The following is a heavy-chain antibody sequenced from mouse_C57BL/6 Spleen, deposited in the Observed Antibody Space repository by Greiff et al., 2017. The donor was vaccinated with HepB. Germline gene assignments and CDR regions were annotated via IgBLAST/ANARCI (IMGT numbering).Heavy chain of an antibody. Sequence: EVKLVESGGGLVQPGGSMKLSCAASGFTFSDAWMDWVRQSPEKGLEWVAEIRNKANTHATYYAESVKGRFTISRDDSKSSVYLQMNSLRAEDTGIYYCTREDYGVFAYWGQGTLVTVSA. V-gene: IGHV6-6*01. D-gene: IGHD2-4*01. CDR1: GFTFSDAW. CDR3: TREDYGVFAY. CDR2: IRNKANTHAT. J-gene: IGHJ3*01.